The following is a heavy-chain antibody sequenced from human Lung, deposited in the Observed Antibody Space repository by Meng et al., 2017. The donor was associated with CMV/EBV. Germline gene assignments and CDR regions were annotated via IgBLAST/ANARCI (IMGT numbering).Heavy chain of an antibody. V-gene: IGHV1-2*02. D-gene: IGHD6-19*01. J-gene: IGHJ4*02. CDR1: GYTFTDYY. Sequence: ASVXVSCKASGYTFTDYYMHWVRQAPGQGLEWMGWINPNSGGTNYAQKFHDRVTMTRDTSISTAYMELRRLTSDDSAVYYCATLPPVAARYYYTAFDYWGQGTTVTVSS. CDR3: ATLPPVAARYYYTAFDY. CDR2: INPNSGGT.